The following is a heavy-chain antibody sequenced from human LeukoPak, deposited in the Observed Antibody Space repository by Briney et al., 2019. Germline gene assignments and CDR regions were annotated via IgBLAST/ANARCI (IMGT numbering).Heavy chain of an antibody. Sequence: GASVKVSCKASGYTFTSYDINWVRQATGQGLEWMGWMNPNSGNTGYAQKFQGRVTITRNTSISTAYMELSSLRSEDTAVYYCAKIRDNLVSKFFYYMDVWGKGTTVIVSS. J-gene: IGHJ6*03. D-gene: IGHD6-6*01. CDR2: MNPNSGNT. CDR3: AKIRDNLVSKFFYYMDV. V-gene: IGHV1-8*03. CDR1: GYTFTSYD.